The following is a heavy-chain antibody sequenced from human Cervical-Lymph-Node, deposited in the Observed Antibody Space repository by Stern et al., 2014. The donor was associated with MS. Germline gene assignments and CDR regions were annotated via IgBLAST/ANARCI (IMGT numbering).Heavy chain of an antibody. CDR2: IYYSGST. CDR3: AGRDYDRVDY. D-gene: IGHD3-22*01. J-gene: IGHJ4*02. Sequence: QVQLQESGPGLVKPSETLSLTCTVSGVSISSSTYYWGWIRQPPGKGLEWLGGIYYSGSTDDNPSLKSRVTISADTSKDQFSLRLSSVTAADTAVYYCAGRDYDRVDYWGQGTLVTVSS. V-gene: IGHV4-39*01. CDR1: GVSISSSTYY.